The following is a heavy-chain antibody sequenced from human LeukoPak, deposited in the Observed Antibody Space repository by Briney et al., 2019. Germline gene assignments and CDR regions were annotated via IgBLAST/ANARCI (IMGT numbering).Heavy chain of an antibody. Sequence: SVKVSCKASGGTFSSYAISWVRQAPGQGLEWMGGIIPVFGTANYAQKFQGRVTITADESTSTAYMELSSPRSEDTAVYYCARERCSSTSCEAGQDWFDPWGQGTLVTVSS. CDR1: GGTFSSYA. V-gene: IGHV1-69*01. D-gene: IGHD2-2*01. CDR2: IIPVFGTA. J-gene: IGHJ5*02. CDR3: ARERCSSTSCEAGQDWFDP.